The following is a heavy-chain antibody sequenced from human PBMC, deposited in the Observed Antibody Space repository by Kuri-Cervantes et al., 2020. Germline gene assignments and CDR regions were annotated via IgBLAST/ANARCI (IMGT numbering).Heavy chain of an antibody. J-gene: IGHJ6*03. CDR1: GDSVSSRSVA. CDR2: TYYRSKWKN. Sequence: SETLSLTCAISGDSVSSRSVAWNWIRQSPSRGLEWLGRTYYRSKWKNDYAVSVKSRITINPDTSKNQFSLKLSSVTAADTAVYYCARGKLSSWYAHYYYMDVWGKGTTVTVSS. CDR3: ARGKLSSWYAHYYYMDV. V-gene: IGHV6-1*01. D-gene: IGHD6-13*01.